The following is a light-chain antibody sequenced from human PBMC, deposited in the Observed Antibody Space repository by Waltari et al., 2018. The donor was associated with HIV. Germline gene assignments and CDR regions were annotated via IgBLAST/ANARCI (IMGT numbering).Light chain of an antibody. CDR3: QQYNHWPLA. J-gene: IGKJ4*01. CDR2: GAT. CDR1: HSVDGD. Sequence: ETVMTQSPDILSVSSGESHTPSCRSSHSVDGDLACDQQKPGQAPRLLIYGATSRATGIPARFSASGYGAEFILTISSLQSEDFAVYFCQQYNHWPLAFGGGTKVEIK. V-gene: IGKV3-15*01.